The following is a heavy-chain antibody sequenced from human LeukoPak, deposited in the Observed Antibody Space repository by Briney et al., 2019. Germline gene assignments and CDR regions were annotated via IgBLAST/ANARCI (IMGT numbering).Heavy chain of an antibody. J-gene: IGHJ4*02. CDR3: AGAVAEHQFDY. V-gene: IGHV3-30*02. CDR2: IRYDGRNK. Sequence: GGSLRLSCAASGFTFSSYGMHWVRQAPGKGLDWVAFIRYDGRNKYYADSVKGRFTISRDNSKNTLYLQMNSLRAEDTAVYYCAGAVAEHQFDYWGQGILVAVSS. D-gene: IGHD6-19*01. CDR1: GFTFSSYG.